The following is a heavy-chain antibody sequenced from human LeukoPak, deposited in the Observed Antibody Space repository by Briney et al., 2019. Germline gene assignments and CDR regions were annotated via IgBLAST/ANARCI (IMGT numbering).Heavy chain of an antibody. J-gene: IGHJ3*02. Sequence: PSETLSLTCTVSGGSISSSSYYWGWFRQPPGKGLEWIGSIYYSGSTYYNPSLKSRVTISVDTSKNQFSLKLSSVTAADTAVYYCASPGGTGYGEGGSQPPGLDAFDIWDQGTMVTVSS. CDR3: ASPGGTGYGEGGSQPPGLDAFDI. V-gene: IGHV4-39*07. CDR2: IYYSGST. D-gene: IGHD4-17*01. CDR1: GGSISSSSYY.